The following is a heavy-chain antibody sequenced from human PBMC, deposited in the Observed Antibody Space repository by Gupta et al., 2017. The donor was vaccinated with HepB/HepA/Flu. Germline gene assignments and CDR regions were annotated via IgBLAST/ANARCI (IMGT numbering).Heavy chain of an antibody. V-gene: IGHV4-34*01. CDR1: GGSFSGYY. CDR3: ARGQGYGDYGDYYYGMDV. CDR2: INHSGST. D-gene: IGHD4-17*01. J-gene: IGHJ6*02. Sequence: QVQLQQWGAGLLKPSETLSLTCAVYGGSFSGYYCSWLRQPPGKGLEWIGEINHSGSTNYNPSLKSRVTISVDTSKNQFSLKLSSVTAADTAVYYCARGQGYGDYGDYYYGMDVWGQGTTVTVSS.